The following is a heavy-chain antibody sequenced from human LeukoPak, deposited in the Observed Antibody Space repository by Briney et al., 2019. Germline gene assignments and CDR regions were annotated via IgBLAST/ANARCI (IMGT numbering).Heavy chain of an antibody. Sequence: SETLSLTCTASGGSISSYYWSWIRQPPGKGLEWIGYIYYSGSTNYNPSLKSRVTISVDTSKNQFSLKLSSVTAADTAVYYCARDEGYCSGGSCYSGWFDPWGQGTLVTVSS. CDR2: IYYSGST. D-gene: IGHD2-15*01. CDR1: GGSISSYY. CDR3: ARDEGYCSGGSCYSGWFDP. V-gene: IGHV4-59*01. J-gene: IGHJ5*02.